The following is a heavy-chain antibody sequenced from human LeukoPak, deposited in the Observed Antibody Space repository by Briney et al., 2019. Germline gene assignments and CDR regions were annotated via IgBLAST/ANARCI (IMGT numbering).Heavy chain of an antibody. CDR2: ISGSGGNT. J-gene: IGHJ4*02. CDR1: GFTFSSYA. Sequence: HAGGSLRLSCAASGFTFSSYAMSWVRQAPGKGLEWVSVISGSGGNTYYADSVKGRFTISRDNSKNTLYLQMNSLRAEDTAVYYCAKQIGITMIRGVIDFWGQGTLVTVSS. CDR3: AKQIGITMIRGVIDF. D-gene: IGHD3-10*01. V-gene: IGHV3-23*01.